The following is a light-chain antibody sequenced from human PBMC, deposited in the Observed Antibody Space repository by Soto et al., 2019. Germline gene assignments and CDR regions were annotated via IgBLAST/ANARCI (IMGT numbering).Light chain of an antibody. CDR1: SSNIRAVYA. Sequence: VLTHPPSVSGAPGQRVIISCTGSSSNIRAVYAVPWYQQLPGTDPKLLFYGNSNRPSGVPDRFSSSKSGTSASLPITGLQAEDEADYSCQSYDSSMSGYVFGTGTKVTAL. CDR3: QSYDSSMSGYV. V-gene: IGLV1-40*01. CDR2: GNS. J-gene: IGLJ1*01.